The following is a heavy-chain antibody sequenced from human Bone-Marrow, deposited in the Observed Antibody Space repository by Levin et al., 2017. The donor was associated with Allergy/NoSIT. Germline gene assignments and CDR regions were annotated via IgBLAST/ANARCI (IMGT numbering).Heavy chain of an antibody. J-gene: IGHJ1*01. CDR2: FDPEDGET. Sequence: RASVKVSCKVSGYTLTELSMHWVRQAPGKGLEWMGGFDPEDGETIYAQKFQGRVTMTEDTSTDTAYMELSSLRSEDTAVYYCATYAVYDYIWGSYPFQHWGQGTLVTVSS. D-gene: IGHD3-16*02. CDR3: ATYAVYDYIWGSYPFQH. V-gene: IGHV1-24*01. CDR1: GYTLTELS.